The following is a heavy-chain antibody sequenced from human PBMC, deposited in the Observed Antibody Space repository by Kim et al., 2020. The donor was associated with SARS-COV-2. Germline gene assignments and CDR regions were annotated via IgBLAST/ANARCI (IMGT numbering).Heavy chain of an antibody. CDR3: GKDLDGEYVVRPVDY. J-gene: IGHJ4*02. D-gene: IGHD2-15*01. V-gene: IGHV3-23*02. Sequence: GESVKGRFTIARDNAKNTVYLEMNSLGAEDPAVYHCGKDLDGEYVVRPVDYWGQGTRVTVSS.